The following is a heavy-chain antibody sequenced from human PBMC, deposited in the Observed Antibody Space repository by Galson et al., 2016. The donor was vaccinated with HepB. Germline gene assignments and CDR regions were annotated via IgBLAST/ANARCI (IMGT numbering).Heavy chain of an antibody. CDR2: IYSGGST. J-gene: IGHJ4*02. Sequence: SLRLSCAASGFILTNHYMNWVRQAPGKGLEWVSVIYSGGSTYYADSVKGRFTMSRDESKKMLYLQMNNLRAEDTALYYCVRGTLGYLDHWGQGTPVTVSS. CDR1: GFILTNHY. V-gene: IGHV3-53*01. CDR3: VRGTLGYLDH. D-gene: IGHD6-13*01.